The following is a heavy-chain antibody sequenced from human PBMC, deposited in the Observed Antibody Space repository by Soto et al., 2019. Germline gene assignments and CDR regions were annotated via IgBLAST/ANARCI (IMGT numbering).Heavy chain of an antibody. J-gene: IGHJ4*02. CDR2: IYHSGST. CDR1: GYSISSGYY. V-gene: IGHV4-38-2*01. Sequence: PSETLSLTCAVSGYSISSGYYWGWIRQPPGKGLEWIGSIYHSGSTYYNPSLKSRVTISVDTSKNQFSLKLSSVTAADTAVYYCARAKYYYDSSALYYFDYWGQGTLVTSPQ. CDR3: ARAKYYYDSSALYYFDY. D-gene: IGHD3-22*01.